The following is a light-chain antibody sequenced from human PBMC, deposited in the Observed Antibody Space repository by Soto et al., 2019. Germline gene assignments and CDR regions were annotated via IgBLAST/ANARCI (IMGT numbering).Light chain of an antibody. CDR3: QQRHMWPIT. CDR1: QSISSNY. Sequence: EIVLTQSACTLSWSPGERATLSWGASQSISSNYLAWYQHKTGQAPRLLIYDASSKATGTPDRFSGSGSGTDFTLTISSLETEDSAVYYCQQRHMWPITFGQGTRLEIK. CDR2: DAS. V-gene: IGKV3D-20*02. J-gene: IGKJ5*01.